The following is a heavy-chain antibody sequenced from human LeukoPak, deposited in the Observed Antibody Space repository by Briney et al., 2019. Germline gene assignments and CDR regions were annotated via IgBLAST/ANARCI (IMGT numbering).Heavy chain of an antibody. V-gene: IGHV3-23*01. Sequence: GGSLRLSCTASGFTFSNYAMNWVRQAPGKGLEWVSVISGSGGSTYYADSVKGRFTISRDNSKNTLYLQMDSLRAEDTAVYYCAKGSRTSVAGTPVDYWGQGTLVTVSS. J-gene: IGHJ4*02. CDR3: AKGSRTSVAGTPVDY. CDR2: ISGSGGST. CDR1: GFTFSNYA. D-gene: IGHD6-19*01.